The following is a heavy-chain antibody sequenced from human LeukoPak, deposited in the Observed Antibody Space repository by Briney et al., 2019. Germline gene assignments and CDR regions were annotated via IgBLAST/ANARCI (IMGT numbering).Heavy chain of an antibody. CDR3: ARQRNRGELLLSHFDY. J-gene: IGHJ4*02. CDR1: GGSFSGYY. CDR2: INHGGRN. V-gene: IGHV4-34*01. Sequence: PSETLSLTCAVYGGSFSGYYWSSIRQPPGKGLEWIGEINHGGRNNYNPSLKSRATISVDTTKNQFSLKLSSVTAADTAVYYCARQRNRGELLLSHFDYWGQGTLVTVSS. D-gene: IGHD3-10*01.